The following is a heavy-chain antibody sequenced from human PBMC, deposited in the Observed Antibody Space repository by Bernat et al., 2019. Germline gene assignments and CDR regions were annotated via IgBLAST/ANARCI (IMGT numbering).Heavy chain of an antibody. CDR3: ATSDYGDYVFYGLGY. CDR1: GFTFSSYG. CDR2: IWYDGSNK. V-gene: IGHV3-33*01. D-gene: IGHD4-17*01. J-gene: IGHJ4*02. Sequence: QVQLVESGGGVVQPGRSLRLSCAASGFTFSSYGMHWVRQAPGKGLEWVAVIWYDGSNKYYADSVKGRFTISRDNSKNTLYLQMNSLRAEDTAVYYCATSDYGDYVFYGLGYLGQGTLVTVSS.